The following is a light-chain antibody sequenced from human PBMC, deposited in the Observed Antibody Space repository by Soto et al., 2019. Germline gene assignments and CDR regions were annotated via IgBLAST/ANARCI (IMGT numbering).Light chain of an antibody. Sequence: QSVLTQSPSASASLGASVKLTCTLSSGHSNYAIAWHQQQPEKGPRYLMKLNSDGTHSKGDGIPDRFSGSSSGTERYLTISSLQSEDEADYYCQTWGTGDWVFGGGTQLTVL. CDR1: SGHSNYA. CDR2: LNSDGTH. V-gene: IGLV4-69*01. J-gene: IGLJ3*02. CDR3: QTWGTGDWV.